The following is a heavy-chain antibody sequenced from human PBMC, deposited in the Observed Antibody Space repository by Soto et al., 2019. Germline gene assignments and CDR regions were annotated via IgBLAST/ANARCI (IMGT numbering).Heavy chain of an antibody. J-gene: IGHJ4*02. CDR3: AGVAYGGNSGSFDY. Sequence: GGSLRLSCAASGFTFSSYGMHWVRQAPGKGLEWVAVIWYDGSNKYYADSVKGRFTISRDNSKNTLYLQMNSLRAEDTAVYYCAGVAYGGNSGSFDYWGQGTLVTVSS. D-gene: IGHD4-17*01. CDR1: GFTFSSYG. CDR2: IWYDGSNK. V-gene: IGHV3-33*01.